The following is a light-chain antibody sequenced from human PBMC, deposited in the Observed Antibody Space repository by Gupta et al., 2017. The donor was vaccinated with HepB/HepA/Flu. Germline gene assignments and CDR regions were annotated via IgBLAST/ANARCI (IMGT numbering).Light chain of an antibody. CDR3: QQDNDWPPYT. J-gene: IGKJ2*01. V-gene: IGKV3-15*01. Sequence: EIVMTQSPATLSVSPGERATLSCRASQSVSSNLAWYQQKPGQAPRLLIYGASTRDTGIPARFGGSGSGKEFTLTISSRQSEDFAVYYCQQDNDWPPYTFGQGTKLEIK. CDR1: QSVSSN. CDR2: GAS.